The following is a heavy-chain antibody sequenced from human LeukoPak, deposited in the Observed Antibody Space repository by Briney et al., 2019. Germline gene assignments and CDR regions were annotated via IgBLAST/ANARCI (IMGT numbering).Heavy chain of an antibody. CDR1: GYSFTSYW. D-gene: IGHD6-25*01. CDR2: IYPGDSDT. J-gene: IGHJ3*02. V-gene: IGHV5-51*01. Sequence: KRGESLKISCKGSGYSFTSYWIGWVRQMPGKGLEWMGIIYPGDSDTRYSPSFQGQVTISADKSISTAYLQWSSLKASDTAMYYRARRRNTWTRISGAFDIWGQGTMVTVSS. CDR3: ARRRNTWTRISGAFDI.